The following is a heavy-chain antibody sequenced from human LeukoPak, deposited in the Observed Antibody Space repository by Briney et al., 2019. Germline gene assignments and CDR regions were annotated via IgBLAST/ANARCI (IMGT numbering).Heavy chain of an antibody. J-gene: IGHJ4*02. CDR1: GFTFSNAW. CDR3: TKFDYAAFEY. Sequence: GGSLRLSCTASGFTFSNAWMSWVRQAPGKWLEWVGRVKSKTNGGTIDYAAPVKGRFTISRDDSKNTLYLQMNSLKTEDTAVYYCTKFDYAAFEYWGQGALVTVSS. V-gene: IGHV3-15*01. CDR2: VKSKTNGGTI. D-gene: IGHD4-17*01.